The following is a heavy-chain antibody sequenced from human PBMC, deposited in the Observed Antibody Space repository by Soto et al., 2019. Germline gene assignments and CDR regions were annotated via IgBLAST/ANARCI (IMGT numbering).Heavy chain of an antibody. V-gene: IGHV4-34*01. CDR1: GGSFSGYY. Sequence: QVQLQQWGAGPLRPLETLSLTCGVSGGSFSGYYWAWIRQSPGKGLEWIGEINDRGSINYNPSLKSRFSISVDTSKNHYSLHLRSVTAADTAVYYCARESHDIWTGPPWVWYFDLWGRGTLVTVSS. J-gene: IGHJ2*01. CDR2: INDRGSI. CDR3: ARESHDIWTGPPWVWYFDL. D-gene: IGHD3-9*01.